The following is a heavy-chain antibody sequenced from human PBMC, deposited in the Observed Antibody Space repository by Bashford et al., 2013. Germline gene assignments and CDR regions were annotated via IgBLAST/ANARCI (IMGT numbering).Heavy chain of an antibody. D-gene: IGHD2-8*01. CDR3: ARDGPSEMVEFDY. Sequence: VASVKVSCKASGSTFTNFGLSWVRQAPGQGLEWMGWISGYNGQTYYAQKFQGRVRMTTDTSANIGYMELRGLKSGDTAVYYCARDGPSEMVEFDYWGQGTLVTVSS. V-gene: IGHV1-18*01. J-gene: IGHJ4*02. CDR1: GSTFTNFG. CDR2: ISGYNGQT.